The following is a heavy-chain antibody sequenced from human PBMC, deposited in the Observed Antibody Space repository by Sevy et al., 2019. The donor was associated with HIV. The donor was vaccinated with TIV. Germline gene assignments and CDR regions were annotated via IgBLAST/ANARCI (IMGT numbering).Heavy chain of an antibody. V-gene: IGHV3-23*01. CDR3: AKLPSTVMFREKGY. CDR1: GFTFTNYA. CDR2: ISDRGDTT. J-gene: IGHJ4*02. D-gene: IGHD3-10*01. Sequence: GGSLRLSCAASGFTFTNYAMNWVRQAPGKGLEWVSGISDRGDTTHYAESVKGRFTISRDNSKKTVSLQMSSLRAEETAIYYCAKLPSTVMFREKGYWGQGTRVTISS.